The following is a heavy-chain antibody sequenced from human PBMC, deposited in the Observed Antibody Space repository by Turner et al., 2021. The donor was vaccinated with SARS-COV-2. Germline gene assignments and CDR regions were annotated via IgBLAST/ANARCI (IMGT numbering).Heavy chain of an antibody. Sequence: QVQLVESGGGVVQPGRSLGLSCAASGFTFSSYAMHWVRQAPGKGLEWVAVISYDGSNKYYTDSVKGRFTISRDNSKNTLYLQMNSLRAEDTAVYYCARESIAAAGRDFDYWGQGTLVTVSS. V-gene: IGHV3-30-3*01. D-gene: IGHD6-13*01. CDR2: ISYDGSNK. CDR3: ARESIAAAGRDFDY. CDR1: GFTFSSYA. J-gene: IGHJ4*02.